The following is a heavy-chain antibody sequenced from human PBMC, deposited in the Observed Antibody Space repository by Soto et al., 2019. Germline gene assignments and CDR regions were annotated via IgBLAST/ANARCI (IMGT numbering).Heavy chain of an antibody. J-gene: IGHJ3*01. D-gene: IGHD3-22*01. V-gene: IGHV3-21*01. Sequence: PGGSLRLSCAASGFTFSSYSMNWVRQAPGKGLEWVSSISRSSSHMYYADSVKGRFTISRDNAKNSLYLQMNSLRAEDTAVYYCARDQLYYNDISGRPLNAFDVWGQGTMVTVS. CDR1: GFTFSSYS. CDR3: ARDQLYYNDISGRPLNAFDV. CDR2: ISRSSSHM.